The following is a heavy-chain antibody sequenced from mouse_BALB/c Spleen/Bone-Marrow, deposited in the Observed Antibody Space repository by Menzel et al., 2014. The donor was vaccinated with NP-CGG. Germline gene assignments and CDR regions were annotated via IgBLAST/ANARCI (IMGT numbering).Heavy chain of an antibody. CDR2: IDPANGNT. V-gene: IGHV14-3*02. CDR1: GFNIKDTY. Sequence: VQLQQSGAELVKPGASVKLSCTASGFNIKDTYMHWVKQRPEQGLEWIGRIDPANGNTKYDPKFQGKATITADTSSNPAYLQLSSLTSGDTAVYYCARYSYGSRGYYFDYWGQGTTLTVSS. J-gene: IGHJ2*01. CDR3: ARYSYGSRGYYFDY. D-gene: IGHD1-1*01.